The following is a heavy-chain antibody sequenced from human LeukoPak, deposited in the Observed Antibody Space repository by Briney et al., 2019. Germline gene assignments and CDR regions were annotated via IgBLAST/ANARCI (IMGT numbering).Heavy chain of an antibody. CDR1: GFTFGDYA. CDR3: TRAGAGRYCSSTSCSVEVWFDP. CDR2: IRSKAYGGKT. Sequence: GGSLRLSCTASGFTFGDYAMSWVRQAPGKGLEWVGFIRSKAYGGKTEYAASVKGRFTISRDDSKSIAYLQMNSLKTEDTAVYYCTRAGAGRYCSSTSCSVEVWFDPWGQGTLVTVSS. V-gene: IGHV3-49*04. D-gene: IGHD2-2*01. J-gene: IGHJ5*02.